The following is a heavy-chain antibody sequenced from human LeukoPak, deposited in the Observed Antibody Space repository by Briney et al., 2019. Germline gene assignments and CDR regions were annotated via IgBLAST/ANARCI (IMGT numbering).Heavy chain of an antibody. D-gene: IGHD2-2*03. CDR1: GFTFSRYA. Sequence: PGGSLRLSCAASGFTFSRYAMGWVRQALGEGLEWVSTVSGYSGDTYYADSVKGQFTISRDNSKNTLSLQMNSLRAGDTAVYFCVKDPGYESWFDPWGQGTLVTVSS. J-gene: IGHJ5*02. CDR3: VKDPGYESWFDP. CDR2: VSGYSGDT. V-gene: IGHV3-23*01.